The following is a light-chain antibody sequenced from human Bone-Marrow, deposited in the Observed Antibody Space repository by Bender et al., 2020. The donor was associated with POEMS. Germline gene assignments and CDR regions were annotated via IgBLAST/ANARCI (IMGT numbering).Light chain of an antibody. CDR2: GYN. CDR1: SSNTGSGYD. Sequence: QSVLTQPPSVSGAPGQRVTISCTGSSSNTGSGYDINWYQHLPGTAPKLLIYGYNNRPSGVPDRFSGSKSGNTASLTISGLQAEDEADYYCCSYAGPTTWVFGGGTKLTVL. CDR3: CSYAGPTTWV. J-gene: IGLJ3*02. V-gene: IGLV1-40*01.